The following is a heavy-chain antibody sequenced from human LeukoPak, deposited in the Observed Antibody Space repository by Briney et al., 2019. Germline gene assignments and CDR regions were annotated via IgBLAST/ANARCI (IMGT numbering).Heavy chain of an antibody. CDR2: ISYGGDNT. V-gene: IGHV3-23*01. J-gene: IGHJ4*02. D-gene: IGHD4-17*01. Sequence: PGGSLRLSCAASGFTFTDYAMNWVRQAPGKGLEWVSGISYGGDNTYYADSVKGRFTISRDNPRNTLNLALNSLRAEDTAVYYCAEDPHPYGDSVGGYHFDYWGQGTLVTVSS. CDR3: AEDPHPYGDSVGGYHFDY. CDR1: GFTFTDYA.